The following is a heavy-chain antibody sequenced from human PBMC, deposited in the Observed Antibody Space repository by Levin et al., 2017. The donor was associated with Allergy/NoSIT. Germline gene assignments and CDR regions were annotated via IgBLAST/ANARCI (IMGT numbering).Heavy chain of an antibody. CDR1: GFTFSSYG. Sequence: GGSLRLSCAASGFTFSSYGMHWVRQAPGKGLEWVAVIWYDGSNKYYADSVKGRFTISRDNSKNTLYLQMNSLRAEDTAVYYCARDRDVDPLYYGMDVWGQGTTVTVSS. D-gene: IGHD5-12*01. CDR3: ARDRDVDPLYYGMDV. V-gene: IGHV3-33*01. J-gene: IGHJ6*02. CDR2: IWYDGSNK.